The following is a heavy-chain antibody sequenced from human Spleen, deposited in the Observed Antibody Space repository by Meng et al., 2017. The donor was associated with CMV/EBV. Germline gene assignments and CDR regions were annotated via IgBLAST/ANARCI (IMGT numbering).Heavy chain of an antibody. Sequence: GESLKISCAASGFIFSSHEMNWVRQAPGKGLEWASYIGSGGSTIYYADSVKGRFTISRDNAKNSLYLQMNSLRAEDTAVYYCARDGSYWGQGTLVTVSS. CDR2: IGSGGSTI. D-gene: IGHD1-26*01. J-gene: IGHJ4*02. V-gene: IGHV3-48*03. CDR1: GFIFSSHE. CDR3: ARDGSY.